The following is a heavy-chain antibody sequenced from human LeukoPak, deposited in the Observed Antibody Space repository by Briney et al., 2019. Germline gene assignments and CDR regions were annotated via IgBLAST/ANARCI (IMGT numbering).Heavy chain of an antibody. Sequence: PSETLSLTCAVYGGSFSGYYWSWIRQPPGKGLEWIGEINHSGSTNYNPSLKSRVTISVDTSKNQFSLRLSSVTAADTAVYYCARRSDADWYFDVWGRGTMVTVSS. J-gene: IGHJ2*01. CDR2: INHSGST. CDR1: GGSFSGYY. D-gene: IGHD1-26*01. CDR3: ARRSDADWYFDV. V-gene: IGHV4-34*01.